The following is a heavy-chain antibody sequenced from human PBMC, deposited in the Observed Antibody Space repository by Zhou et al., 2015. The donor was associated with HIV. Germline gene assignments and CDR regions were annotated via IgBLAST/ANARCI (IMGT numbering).Heavy chain of an antibody. J-gene: IGHJ4*02. CDR2: ISYDGRIK. V-gene: IGHV3-30*03. CDR1: GFTFRDYY. D-gene: IGHD4-17*01. CDR3: ARALYGDLRYFDY. Sequence: QVQLVESGGGLVKPGGSLRLSCAASGFTFRDYYMSWIRQAPGKGLEWVAVISYDGRIKYYGDSVKGRFTISRDNSKSTVWLQMNTLRGNDTAVYYCARALYGDLRYFDYWGQGTLVTVSS.